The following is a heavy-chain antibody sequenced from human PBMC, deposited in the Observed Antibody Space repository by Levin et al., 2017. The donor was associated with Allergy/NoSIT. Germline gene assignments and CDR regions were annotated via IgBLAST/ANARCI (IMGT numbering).Heavy chain of an antibody. Sequence: PGGSLRLSCKASGYTFTGYYLHWVRQAPGQGPEWMGWINPSSGGTKYAQKFQGRVTMTRDTSISTAYMELSSLTSDDTAVYYCAKDAHSGFDQSHSFHIWGQGTMVTVSS. CDR1: GYTFTGYY. CDR3: AKDAHSGFDQSHSFHI. CDR2: INPSSGGT. J-gene: IGHJ3*02. V-gene: IGHV1-2*02. D-gene: IGHD6-25*01.